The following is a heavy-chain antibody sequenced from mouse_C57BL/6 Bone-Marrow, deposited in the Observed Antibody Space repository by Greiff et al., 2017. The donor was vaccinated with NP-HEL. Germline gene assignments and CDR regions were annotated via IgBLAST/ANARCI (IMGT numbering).Heavy chain of an antibody. V-gene: IGHV14-2*01. CDR3: ASLLLRYLYYFDY. Sequence: VQLKESGAELVKPGASVKLSCTASGFNIKDYYMHWVKQRTEQGLEWIGRIDPEDGETKYVPKFQGKATITADTSSNTAYLQLSSLTSEDTAVYYCASLLLRYLYYFDYWGQGTTLTVSS. CDR2: IDPEDGET. CDR1: GFNIKDYY. D-gene: IGHD1-1*01. J-gene: IGHJ2*01.